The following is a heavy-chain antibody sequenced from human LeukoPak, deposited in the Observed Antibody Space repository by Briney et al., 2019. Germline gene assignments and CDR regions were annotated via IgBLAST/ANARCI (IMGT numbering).Heavy chain of an antibody. CDR2: IKQDGSEK. J-gene: IGHJ4*02. D-gene: IGHD3-3*01. V-gene: IGHV3-7*01. Sequence: GGSLRLSCAASGFSFSSYWMTWVRQAPGKGLEWVANIKQDGSEKYYVDSVKGRFTISRDNAKNSLYVQMNSLRVEDTAVYYCARETNDFWSGRRIDYWGQGTLVTVSP. CDR1: GFSFSSYW. CDR3: ARETNDFWSGRRIDY.